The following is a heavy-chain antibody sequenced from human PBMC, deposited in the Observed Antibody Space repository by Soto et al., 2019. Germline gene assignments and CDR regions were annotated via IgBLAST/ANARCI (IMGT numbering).Heavy chain of an antibody. CDR2: IWYDGSNK. J-gene: IGHJ6*02. V-gene: IGHV3-33*01. CDR1: GFTFSSYG. CDR3: ARDLLRPIGTTGTTWDYYYGMDV. Sequence: PGGSLRLSCAASGFTFSSYGMHWVRQAPGKGLEGVAVIWYDGSNKYYADSVKGRFTISRDNSKNTLYLQMNSLRAEDTAVYYCARDLLRPIGTTGTTWDYYYGMDVWGQGTTVTVSS. D-gene: IGHD1-7*01.